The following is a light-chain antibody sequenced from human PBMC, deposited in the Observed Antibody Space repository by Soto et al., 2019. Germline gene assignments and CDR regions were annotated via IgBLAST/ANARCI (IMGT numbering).Light chain of an antibody. CDR2: AAS. J-gene: IGKJ1*01. CDR3: QQANSFLWT. Sequence: DIQMTQSPSSVSASVGDRVTITCRASQDISRWLAWYQQKPGKAPKLLIYAASSLQSGVPSRFSGSGSGTDFTLTISSPQPEDFATYYCQQANSFLWTFGQGTKVEIK. V-gene: IGKV1-12*01. CDR1: QDISRW.